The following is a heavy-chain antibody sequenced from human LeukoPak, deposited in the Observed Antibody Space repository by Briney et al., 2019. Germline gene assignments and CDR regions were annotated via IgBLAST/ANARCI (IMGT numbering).Heavy chain of an antibody. CDR1: GYTFTGYY. CDR3: ARDPPNGLHAFDI. Sequence: ASVKVPCKASGYTFTGYYMHWVRQAPGQGLEWMGRINPNSGGTNYAQKFQGRVTMTRDTSISTAYMELSRLRSDDTAVYYCARDPPNGLHAFDIWGQGTMVTVSS. J-gene: IGHJ3*02. D-gene: IGHD2-8*01. CDR2: INPNSGGT. V-gene: IGHV1-2*06.